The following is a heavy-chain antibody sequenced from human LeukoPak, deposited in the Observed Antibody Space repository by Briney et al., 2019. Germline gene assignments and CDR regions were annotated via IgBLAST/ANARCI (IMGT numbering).Heavy chain of an antibody. D-gene: IGHD3-16*01. CDR1: GGSFSGYY. CDR3: ARGFTALRFDP. V-gene: IGHV4-34*01. Sequence: PSETLSLTCAVYGGSFSGYYWSWIRQPPGKGLEWIGEINHSGSTNYNPSLKSRVTISVDTSKNQFSLKLSSVTAADTAVYYCARGFTALRFDPWGQGTLVTVSS. CDR2: INHSGST. J-gene: IGHJ5*02.